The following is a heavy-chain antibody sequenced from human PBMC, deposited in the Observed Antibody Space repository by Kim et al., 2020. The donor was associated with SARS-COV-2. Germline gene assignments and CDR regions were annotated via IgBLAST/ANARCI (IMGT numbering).Heavy chain of an antibody. CDR2: IRPKADSYAT. Sequence: GGSLRLSCAASGFTFSGSAMHWVRQSSGKGLEWVGRIRPKADSYATGYAASVKGRFTISRDDSMSTAYLQMNSLTTEDTAVYYCTRHGGGDYPFDPSGQ. J-gene: IGHJ5*02. V-gene: IGHV3-73*01. CDR1: GFTFSGSA. CDR3: TRHGGGDYPFDP. D-gene: IGHD4-17*01.